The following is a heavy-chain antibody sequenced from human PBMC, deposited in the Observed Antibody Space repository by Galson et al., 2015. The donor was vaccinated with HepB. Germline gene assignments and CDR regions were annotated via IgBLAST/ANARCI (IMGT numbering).Heavy chain of an antibody. Sequence: SLRLSCAASGFTFSTYNMNWVRQAPGKGLEWVSSISSSSSYIYYADSVKGRFTISRDNAKNSLYLQMNSLRAEDTAVYYCARDSKNVPGDYWGQGTLVTVSS. J-gene: IGHJ4*02. CDR3: ARDSKNVPGDY. D-gene: IGHD2-2*01. CDR2: ISSSSSYI. CDR1: GFTFSTYN. V-gene: IGHV3-21*01.